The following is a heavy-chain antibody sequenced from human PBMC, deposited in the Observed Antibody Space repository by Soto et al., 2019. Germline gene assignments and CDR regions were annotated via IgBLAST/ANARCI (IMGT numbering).Heavy chain of an antibody. J-gene: IGHJ4*02. CDR2: ITSSSSYI. CDR1: GFTFSLYS. V-gene: IGHV3-21*01. D-gene: IGHD3-22*01. Sequence: GSLRLSCAASGFTFSLYSMIWVRQAPGKGLEWVASITSSSSYIYYEDSLKGRFTISRDNAKNSLFLQLDSLRAEDTAVYFCVRARSTDSRPDYWGQGTLVTVSS. CDR3: VRARSTDSRPDY.